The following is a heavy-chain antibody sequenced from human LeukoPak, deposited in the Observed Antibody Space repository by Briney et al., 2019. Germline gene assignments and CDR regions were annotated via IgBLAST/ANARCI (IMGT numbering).Heavy chain of an antibody. J-gene: IGHJ4*02. D-gene: IGHD2-2*02. CDR3: AIQPTIVVVPAAIDDY. V-gene: IGHV3-21*01. CDR2: ISSSSSYI. CDR1: GFTFSSYS. Sequence: GGSLRLSCAAPGFTFSSYSMNWVRQAPGKGLEWVSSISSSSSYIYYADSVKGRLTISRDNAKNSLYLQMNSLSAEDTAVYYCAIQPTIVVVPAAIDDYWGQGTLVTVSS.